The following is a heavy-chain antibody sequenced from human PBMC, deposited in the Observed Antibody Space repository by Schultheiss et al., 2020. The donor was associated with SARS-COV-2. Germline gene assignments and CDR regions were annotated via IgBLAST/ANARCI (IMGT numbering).Heavy chain of an antibody. J-gene: IGHJ4*02. D-gene: IGHD6-13*01. Sequence: SETLSITCTVSGGSISSYYWSWIRQPPGKGLEWIGYIYYSGSTYYNPSLKSRVTISVDTSKNQFSLKLSSVTAEDTAVYYCARVGRYSSSWYMYYFDYWGQGTLVTVSS. CDR1: GGSISSYY. CDR2: IYYSGST. CDR3: ARVGRYSSSWYMYYFDY. V-gene: IGHV4-59*12.